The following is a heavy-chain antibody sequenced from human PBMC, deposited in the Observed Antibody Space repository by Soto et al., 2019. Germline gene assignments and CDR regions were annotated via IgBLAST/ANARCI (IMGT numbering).Heavy chain of an antibody. J-gene: IGHJ6*02. CDR2: IYYSGST. Sequence: SETLSLTCTVSGGSLSSSCYYWGWLRQRPGKGLEWIGYIYYSGSTFYNPSLKSRVTISVDTSKNQFSLKLNSVTAADTAVYYCARDLWGYCGTDCYPLDVWGQGTTVTVSS. V-gene: IGHV4-39*07. CDR1: GGSLSSSCYY. CDR3: ARDLWGYCGTDCYPLDV. D-gene: IGHD2-21*02.